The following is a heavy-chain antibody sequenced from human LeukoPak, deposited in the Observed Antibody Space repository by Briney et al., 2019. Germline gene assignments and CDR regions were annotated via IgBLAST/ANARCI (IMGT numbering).Heavy chain of an antibody. CDR1: GDNVSSNSAT. D-gene: IGHD6-13*01. CDR2: TYYRSKWYN. CDR3: ARGDSSSWYFLGAFDI. J-gene: IGHJ3*02. V-gene: IGHV6-1*01. Sequence: SQTLSLTCAISGDNVSSNSATWNWIRQSPSRGLEWLGRTYYRSKWYNDYALSVKSRITINPDTSKNQFSLQLNSVTPEDTAVYYCARGDSSSWYFLGAFDIWGQGTMVTVSS.